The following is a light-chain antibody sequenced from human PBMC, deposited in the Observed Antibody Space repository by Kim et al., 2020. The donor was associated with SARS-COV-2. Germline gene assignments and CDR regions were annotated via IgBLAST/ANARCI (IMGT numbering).Light chain of an antibody. V-gene: IGKV1-33*01. CDR1: QDVSKY. Sequence: ASVGDRVIITCQASQDVSKYLNWYQLKPGKAPKLLIYDASNLYTGVPSRFRGRGSGTRFSFTISSLQPEDIASYYCQQYDGLTPTFGGGTKVDIK. J-gene: IGKJ4*01. CDR3: QQYDGLTPT. CDR2: DAS.